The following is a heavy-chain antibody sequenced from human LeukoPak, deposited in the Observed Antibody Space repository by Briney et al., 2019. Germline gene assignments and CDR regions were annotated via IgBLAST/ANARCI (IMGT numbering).Heavy chain of an antibody. Sequence: ASVKVSRKASGYTFTGCYMHWVRQAPGQGLEWMGWINPNSGGTNYAQKFQGRVTMTRDTSISTAYMELSRLRSDDTAVYYCARVAIVVVPARAGDAFDIWGQGTMVTVSS. J-gene: IGHJ3*02. CDR2: INPNSGGT. V-gene: IGHV1-2*02. CDR1: GYTFTGCY. D-gene: IGHD2-2*01. CDR3: ARVAIVVVPARAGDAFDI.